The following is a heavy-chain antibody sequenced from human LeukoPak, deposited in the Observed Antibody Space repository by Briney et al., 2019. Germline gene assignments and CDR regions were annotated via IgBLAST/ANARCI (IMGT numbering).Heavy chain of an antibody. J-gene: IGHJ4*02. CDR3: ARSERGYSYGYDY. Sequence: GGSLRLSCAASGFTFSSYAMHWVRQAPGKGLEYVSAISSNGGSTYYANSVKGRFTISRDNSKNTLYLQVGSLRAEDMAVYYCARSERGYSYGYDYWGQGTLVTVSS. CDR2: ISSNGGST. CDR1: GFTFSSYA. V-gene: IGHV3-64*01. D-gene: IGHD5-18*01.